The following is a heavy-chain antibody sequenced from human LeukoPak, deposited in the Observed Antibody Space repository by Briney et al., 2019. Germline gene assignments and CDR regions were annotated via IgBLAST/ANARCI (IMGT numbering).Heavy chain of an antibody. J-gene: IGHJ5*02. CDR2: INHSGST. Sequence: SSETLSLTCAVYGGSFSGYYWSWIRQPPGKGLEWIGEINHSGSTNYNPSLKSRVTISVDTSKNQFSLKLSSVTAADTAVYYCARVQSRLSWFDPWGQGTLVTVSS. CDR3: ARVQSRLSWFDP. CDR1: GGSFSGYY. V-gene: IGHV4-34*01.